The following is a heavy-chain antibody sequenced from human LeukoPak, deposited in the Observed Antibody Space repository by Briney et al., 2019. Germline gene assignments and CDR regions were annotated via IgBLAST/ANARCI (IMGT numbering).Heavy chain of an antibody. Sequence: PSETLSLTCAVSGGSISSGGYSWSWIRQPPGKGLEWIGYIYHSGSTYYNPSLKSRVTISVDRSKNQFSLKLSSVTAADTAVDYCARGTAAAVDYWGQGTLVTVSS. D-gene: IGHD6-13*01. J-gene: IGHJ4*02. CDR1: GGSISSGGYS. CDR3: ARGTAAAVDY. CDR2: IYHSGST. V-gene: IGHV4-30-2*01.